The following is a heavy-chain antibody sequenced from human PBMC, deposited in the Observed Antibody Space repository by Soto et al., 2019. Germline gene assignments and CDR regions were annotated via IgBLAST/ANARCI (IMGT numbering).Heavy chain of an antibody. CDR3: ARQYQVTFGGVIVSRGLFDP. CDR2: IYYSGST. D-gene: IGHD3-16*02. CDR1: GGSISSYY. J-gene: IGHJ5*02. V-gene: IGHV4-59*08. Sequence: PSETLSLTCTVSGGSISSYYWSWIRQPPGKGLEWIGYIYYSGSTNYNPSLKSRVTISVDTSKNQFSLKLSSVTAADTAVYYCARQYQVTFGGVIVSRGLFDPWGQGTLVTVSS.